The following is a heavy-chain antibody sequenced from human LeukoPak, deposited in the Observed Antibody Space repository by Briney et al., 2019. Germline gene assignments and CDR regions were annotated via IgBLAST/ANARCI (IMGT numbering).Heavy chain of an antibody. J-gene: IGHJ5*02. D-gene: IGHD3-10*01. CDR1: GGSFSGYY. V-gene: IGHV4-34*01. CDR3: ARGGGRVLLWFGEPRGFDP. Sequence: SETLSLTCAVYGGSFSGYYWSWIRQPPGKGLEWIGGINHSGSTNYNPSLKSRVTISVDTSKNQFSLKLSSVTAADTAVYYCARGGGRVLLWFGEPRGFDPWGQGTLVTVSS. CDR2: INHSGST.